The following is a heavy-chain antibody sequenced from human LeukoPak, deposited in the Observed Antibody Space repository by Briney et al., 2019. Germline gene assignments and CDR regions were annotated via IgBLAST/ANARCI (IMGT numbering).Heavy chain of an antibody. Sequence: SETLSLTCTVSGGSISSGGYYCSWIRQHPGKCLECIGYIYYSGSTYYNPSLKSRVTISVDTSKNQFSLQLSSVTAADTAVYYCARDVSRESSSGWSYAFDIWGQGTMVTVSS. CDR3: ARDVSRESSSGWSYAFDI. J-gene: IGHJ3*02. D-gene: IGHD6-19*01. V-gene: IGHV4-31*03. CDR2: IYYSGST. CDR1: GGSISSGGYY.